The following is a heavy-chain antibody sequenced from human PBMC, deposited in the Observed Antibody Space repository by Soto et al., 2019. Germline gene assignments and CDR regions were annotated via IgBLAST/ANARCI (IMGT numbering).Heavy chain of an antibody. V-gene: IGHV3-33*06. CDR3: VKDWTGSSCPCMLV. D-gene: IGHD6-13*01. Sequence: GSLRLSCAASGFTFSSYSMNWVRQAPGKGLEWVAVIWYDGSNKYYADSVKGRFTISRDNSKNTVYLQMTSLRGEDTAVYYCVKDWTGSSCPCMLVWGQGTTVTVSS. CDR2: IWYDGSNK. CDR1: GFTFSSYS. J-gene: IGHJ6*02.